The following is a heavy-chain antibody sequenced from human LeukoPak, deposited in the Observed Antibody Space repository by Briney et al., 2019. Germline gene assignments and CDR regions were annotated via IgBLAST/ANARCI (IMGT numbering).Heavy chain of an antibody. V-gene: IGHV3-30-3*01. CDR1: GFTFSGYA. CDR2: ISSGGSNT. D-gene: IGHD3-10*01. Sequence: QSGRSLRLSCAASGFTFSGYAIHWVRQAPGKRLEWVAVISSGGSNTLYADSVKGRFTISRDNFKNTLYLQMNSLRAEDTAVFYCARGYGSAQYYFDYWGQGTLVTVSS. CDR3: ARGYGSAQYYFDY. J-gene: IGHJ4*02.